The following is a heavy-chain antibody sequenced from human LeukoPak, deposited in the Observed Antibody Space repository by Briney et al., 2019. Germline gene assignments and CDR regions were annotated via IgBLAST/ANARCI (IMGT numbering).Heavy chain of an antibody. Sequence: PGGSLRLSCAAAGFTFSSYAMSWVRQAPGKGLEWVSGISGSGGSTYYADSVEGRFTISRDNSKNTLYLQMNSLRAEDTAVYYCAKGVDSSSWYGAFDIWGQGTMVTVSS. CDR3: AKGVDSSSWYGAFDI. V-gene: IGHV3-23*01. D-gene: IGHD6-13*01. J-gene: IGHJ3*02. CDR2: ISGSGGST. CDR1: GFTFSSYA.